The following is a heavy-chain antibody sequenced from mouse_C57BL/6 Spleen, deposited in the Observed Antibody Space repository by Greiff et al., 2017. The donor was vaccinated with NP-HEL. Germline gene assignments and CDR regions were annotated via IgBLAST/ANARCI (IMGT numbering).Heavy chain of an antibody. CDR1: GYTFTSYW. CDR3: ARSFAY. V-gene: IGHV1-55*01. CDR2: IYPGSGST. Sequence: QVQLQQPGAELVKPGASVKMSCKASGYTFTSYWITWVKPRPGQGLEWIGDIYPGSGSTHYNEKFKSKATLTVDTSSSTVDMQLSSLTSKDSAVYYCARSFAYWGQGTLVTVSA. J-gene: IGHJ3*01.